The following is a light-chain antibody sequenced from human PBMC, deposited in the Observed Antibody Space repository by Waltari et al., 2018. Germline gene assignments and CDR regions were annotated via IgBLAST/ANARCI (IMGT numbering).Light chain of an antibody. CDR3: QQYYTSSQT. J-gene: IGKJ1*01. V-gene: IGKV1-5*03. Sequence: DIEMTQSPPTLSASVGDRVTISCRASRNIREWLAWYRQRPGTAPELLISKVSVLETGVSSRFSGRASAAEFTLTISSLQPDDVATYYCQQYYTSSQTFGHGTKVEIK. CDR2: KVS. CDR1: RNIREW.